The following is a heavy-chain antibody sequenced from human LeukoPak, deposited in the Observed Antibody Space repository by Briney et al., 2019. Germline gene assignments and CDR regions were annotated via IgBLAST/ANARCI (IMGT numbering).Heavy chain of an antibody. V-gene: IGHV1-69*05. J-gene: IGHJ3*02. D-gene: IGHD6-19*01. CDR1: GGTFSSYA. CDR3: AKDRQWLVFGAFDI. Sequence: SVKVSCKASGGTFSSYAISWVRQAPGQGLEWMGGIIPIFGTANYAQKFQGRVTITTDESTSTAYMELSSLRSEDTAVYYCAKDRQWLVFGAFDIWGQGTMVTVSS. CDR2: IIPIFGTA.